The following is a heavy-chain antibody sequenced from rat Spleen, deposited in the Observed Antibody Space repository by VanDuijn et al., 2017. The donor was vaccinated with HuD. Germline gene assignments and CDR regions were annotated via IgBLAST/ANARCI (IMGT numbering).Heavy chain of an antibody. CDR3: TRLYYINWFAY. J-gene: IGHJ3*01. D-gene: IGHD1-1*01. CDR2: ISYDGRRI. V-gene: IGHV5-29*01. CDR1: GFTFSDYY. Sequence: EVQLVESDGGLVQPGRSLKLSCAVSGFTFSDYYMAWVRQAPTKGLEWVATISYDGRRIYYRDSVKGRFTISRDNAKSTLYLQMDSLRSEDTATYYCTRLYYINWFAYWGQGTLVTVSS.